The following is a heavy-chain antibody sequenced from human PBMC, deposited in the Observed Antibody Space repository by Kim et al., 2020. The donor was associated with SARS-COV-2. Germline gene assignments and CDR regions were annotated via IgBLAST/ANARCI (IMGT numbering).Heavy chain of an antibody. CDR1: GFTFSSYA. D-gene: IGHD3-22*01. CDR3: ASGXGYYLRWFNL. CDR2: ISYGGSNK. J-gene: IGHJ5*02. Sequence: GGSLRLSCAASGFTFSSYAMHWVRQAPGKGLEWVAVISYGGSNKYYADSVKGRFTISRDNSKNTLYLQMNSLRAEDTAVYYCASGXGYYLRWFNLWGQGTLVTVSS. V-gene: IGHV3-30*04.